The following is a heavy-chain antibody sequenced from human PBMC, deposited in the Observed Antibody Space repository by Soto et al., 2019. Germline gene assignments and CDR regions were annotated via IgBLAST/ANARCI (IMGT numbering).Heavy chain of an antibody. CDR2: ISTSGGST. D-gene: IGHD2-2*01. CDR1: GFTCSTFT. V-gene: IGHV3-21*04. Sequence: PGGSLRLSCAASGFTCSTFTRNWVRQAPGKGLEWVSSISTSGGSTYCADSVKGRFTISRDNSKNTLYLQMNSLRAEDKAVYYCASDCSTVSSYVSYGMDVWGPGTTVTVSS. CDR3: ASDCSTVSSYVSYGMDV. J-gene: IGHJ6*02.